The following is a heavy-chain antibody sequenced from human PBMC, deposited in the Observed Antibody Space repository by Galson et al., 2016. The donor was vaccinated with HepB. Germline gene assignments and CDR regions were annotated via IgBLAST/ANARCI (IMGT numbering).Heavy chain of an antibody. CDR1: RFTFSSYG. Sequence: SLRLSCAASRFTFSSYGMHWVRQAPGKGLEWVAAISYDGRKEYFADLVEGRFLISRDNSKNTVSLQMNNLRPEDTAMYYCAKDYCSDTCYLGRWNVWGQGTAVTVSS. V-gene: IGHV3-30*18. CDR2: ISYDGRKE. D-gene: IGHD2-15*01. CDR3: AKDYCSDTCYLGRWNV. J-gene: IGHJ6*02.